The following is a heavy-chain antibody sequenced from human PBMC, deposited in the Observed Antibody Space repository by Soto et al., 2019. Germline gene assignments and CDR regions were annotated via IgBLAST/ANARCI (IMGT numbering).Heavy chain of an antibody. CDR3: ASGRDPHNYCSSSSCYPFDP. J-gene: IGHJ5*02. Sequence: ASVKVSCKASGYTFTSYYMHWVRQAPGQGLEWMGIINPSGGSTSYAQKFQGRVTMTRDTSTSTAYMELSSLRSEDTAVYYCASGRDPHNYCSSSSCYPFDPWGQGTLVTVSS. CDR1: GYTFTSYY. CDR2: INPSGGST. D-gene: IGHD2-2*01. V-gene: IGHV1-46*01.